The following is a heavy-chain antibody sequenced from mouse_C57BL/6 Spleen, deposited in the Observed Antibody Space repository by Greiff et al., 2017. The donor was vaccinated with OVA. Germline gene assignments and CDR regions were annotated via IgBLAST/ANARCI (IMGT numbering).Heavy chain of an antibody. Sequence: QVQLKESGAELVKPGASVKMSCKASGYTFTTYPIEWMKQNHGKSLEWIGNFHPYNDDTKYNEKFKGKATLTVEKSSSTVYLELSRLTSDDSAVYYCARRDYHQAWFADWGQGTLVTVSA. J-gene: IGHJ3*01. D-gene: IGHD1-1*02. CDR3: ARRDYHQAWFAD. CDR1: GYTFTTYP. V-gene: IGHV1-47*01. CDR2: FHPYNDDT.